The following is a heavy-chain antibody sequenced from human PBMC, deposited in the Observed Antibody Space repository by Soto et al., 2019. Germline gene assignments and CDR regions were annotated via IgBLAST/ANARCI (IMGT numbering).Heavy chain of an antibody. Sequence: SVKVSCKASGGTFSSYAISWVRQAPGQGLEWMGGIIPIFGTANYAQKFQGRVTITADESTSTAYMELSSLRSEDTAVYYCARVETYYYGSGSYYGAFNIWGQGTMVTVSS. V-gene: IGHV1-69*13. CDR2: IIPIFGTA. CDR1: GGTFSSYA. CDR3: ARVETYYYGSGSYYGAFNI. J-gene: IGHJ3*02. D-gene: IGHD3-10*01.